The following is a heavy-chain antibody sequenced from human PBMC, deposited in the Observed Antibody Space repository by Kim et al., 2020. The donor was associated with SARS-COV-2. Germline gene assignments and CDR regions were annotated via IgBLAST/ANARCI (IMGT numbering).Heavy chain of an antibody. J-gene: IGHJ4*02. Sequence: EPGKGRFTISRDNSKNTLYLQMNSLRAEDTAVYYCAKEIYDSSGYYYEGYWGQGTLVTVSS. D-gene: IGHD3-22*01. CDR3: AKEIYDSSGYYYEGY. V-gene: IGHV3-30*02.